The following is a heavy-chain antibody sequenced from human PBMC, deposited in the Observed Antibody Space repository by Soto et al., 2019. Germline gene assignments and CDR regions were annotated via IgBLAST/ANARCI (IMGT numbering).Heavy chain of an antibody. D-gene: IGHD4-4*01. V-gene: IGHV4-31*03. CDR1: GGSISSVGYY. J-gene: IGHJ5*02. CDR2: IYYSGST. Sequence: PSETLSLTCTVSGGSISSVGYYWSLIRQHPGKGLEWIGYIYYSGSTYYNPSLKSRVTISVDTSKNQFSLKLSSVTAADTAVYYCARAHKTVTTRLGKENWFDPWGQGTLVTVSS. CDR3: ARAHKTVTTRLGKENWFDP.